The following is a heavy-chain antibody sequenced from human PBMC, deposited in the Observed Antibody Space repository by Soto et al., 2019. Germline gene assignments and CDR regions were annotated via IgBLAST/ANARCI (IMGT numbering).Heavy chain of an antibody. V-gene: IGHV3-48*01. Sequence: GGSLGLSCAASEFTFGTYGMTWVRQAPGKGLEWVSYISDSSSTIYYADSVKGRFTISRDNAKNSLYLQMNSLRAEDTAVYHCARWSSDTDYWGQGTLVTVSS. CDR2: ISDSSSTI. D-gene: IGHD3-22*01. CDR1: EFTFGTYG. CDR3: ARWSSDTDY. J-gene: IGHJ4*02.